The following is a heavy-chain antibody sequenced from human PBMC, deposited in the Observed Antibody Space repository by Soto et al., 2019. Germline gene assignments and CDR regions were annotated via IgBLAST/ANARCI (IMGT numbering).Heavy chain of an antibody. V-gene: IGHV1-69*13. CDR3: ARLLEVPAADYYYYGMDV. Sequence: SVKVSCKASGGTFSSYAISWVRQAPGQGLEWMGGIIPIFGTANYAQKFQGRVTITADESTSTAYMELSSLRSEDTAVYYCARLLEVPAADYYYYGMDVWGQGTTVTVSS. CDR2: IIPIFGTA. CDR1: GGTFSSYA. J-gene: IGHJ6*02. D-gene: IGHD2-2*01.